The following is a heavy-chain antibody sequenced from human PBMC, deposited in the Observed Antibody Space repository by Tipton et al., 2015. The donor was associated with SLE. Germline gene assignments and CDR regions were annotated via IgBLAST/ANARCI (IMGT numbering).Heavy chain of an antibody. J-gene: IGHJ6*03. CDR3: ARSPGYSSSYYMDV. Sequence: QLVQSGAEVKKPGSSVKVSCKASGGTFSSYTISWVRQAPGQGLEWMGRIIPILGIANYAQKFQGRVTITADKSTSTAYMELSSLRSEDTAVYYCARSPGYSSSYYMDVWGKGTTVTVSS. CDR1: GGTFSSYT. CDR2: IIPILGIA. D-gene: IGHD6-6*01. V-gene: IGHV1-69*09.